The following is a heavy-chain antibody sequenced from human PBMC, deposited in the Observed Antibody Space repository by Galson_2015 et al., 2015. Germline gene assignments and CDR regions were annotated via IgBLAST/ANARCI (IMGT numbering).Heavy chain of an antibody. D-gene: IGHD3-10*01. CDR2: ISGSSTFI. CDR1: GFTFATYS. Sequence: SLRLSCAASGFTFATYSMNLVRQAPGKGLEWVSSISGSSTFIYYADSVKGRFTISRDNAKNSLYLQMNSLRAEDTAVYYCARGVTGHYGSGSYYFEYWGQGTLVTVSP. CDR3: ARGVTGHYGSGSYYFEY. V-gene: IGHV3-21*01. J-gene: IGHJ4*02.